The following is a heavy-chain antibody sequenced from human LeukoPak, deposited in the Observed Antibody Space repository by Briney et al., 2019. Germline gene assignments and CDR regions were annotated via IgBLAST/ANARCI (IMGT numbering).Heavy chain of an antibody. V-gene: IGHV5-51*01. CDR2: IYPGDSDT. D-gene: IGHD1-26*01. CDR3: CMYHALGGYMDV. J-gene: IGHJ6*03. Sequence: RGESLKISCQGSGYSFTSYWIGWVRQLPGKGLEWMGIIYPGDSDTRYSPSFQGQVTISVAKSISTAYLQWSSLKASDTAMYYCCMYHALGGYMDVWGKGTTVTVSS. CDR1: GYSFTSYW.